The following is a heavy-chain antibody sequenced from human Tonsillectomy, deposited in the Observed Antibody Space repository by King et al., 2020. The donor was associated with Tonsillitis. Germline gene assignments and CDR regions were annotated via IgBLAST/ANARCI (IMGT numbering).Heavy chain of an antibody. CDR3: AKGDQYGSGTFY. D-gene: IGHD3-10*01. Sequence: VQLVESGGGVVQPGRSLRLSCAASGFTFSSYGMHWVRQAPGKGLEWVAVISYDESNEYYADSVKGRFTISRDNSKNTVSLEMNSLTAEDTAIYYCAKGDQYGSGTFYWGQGTLVTVSS. CDR1: GFTFSSYG. V-gene: IGHV3-30*18. J-gene: IGHJ4*02. CDR2: ISYDESNE.